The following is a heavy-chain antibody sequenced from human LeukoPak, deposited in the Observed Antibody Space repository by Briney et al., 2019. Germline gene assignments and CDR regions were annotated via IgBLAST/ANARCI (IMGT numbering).Heavy chain of an antibody. CDR2: ISYTRST. V-gene: IGHV4-61*01. CDR1: GGTISSNSYY. D-gene: IGHD2-2*01. J-gene: IGHJ5*02. Sequence: SETLSLTCTVSGGTISSNSYYWCWIRQPPGKGLEWIGYISYTRSTNYNPSLMSRVTISLDTSKNQFSPKLNSLTAADTAVYYCARVVSAGAQFWFDPWGQGTLVTVSS. CDR3: ARVVSAGAQFWFDP.